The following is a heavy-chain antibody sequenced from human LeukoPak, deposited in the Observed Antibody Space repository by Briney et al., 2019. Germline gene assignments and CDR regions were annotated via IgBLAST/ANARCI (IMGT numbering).Heavy chain of an antibody. V-gene: IGHV3-21*01. D-gene: IGHD6-13*01. CDR1: GSTFSSYS. Sequence: GGSLRLSCAASGSTFSSYSMNWVRQAPGKGLEWVSSISSSSSYIYYADSVKGRFTISRDNAKNSLYLQMNSLRAEDTAVYYCARGPIPAPVYFDYWGQGTLVTVSS. J-gene: IGHJ4*02. CDR2: ISSSSSYI. CDR3: ARGPIPAPVYFDY.